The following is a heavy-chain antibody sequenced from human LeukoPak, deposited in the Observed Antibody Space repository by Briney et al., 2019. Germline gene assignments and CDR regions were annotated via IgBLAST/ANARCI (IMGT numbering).Heavy chain of an antibody. CDR2: ISSSGSTI. V-gene: IGHV3-48*04. J-gene: IGHJ4*02. CDR1: GFTFSSYS. CDR3: ARDPTGDQFDY. Sequence: GGSLRLSCAASGFTFSSYSMNWVRQAPGKGLEWVSYISSSGSTIYYADSVKGRLTISRDNAKNSLYLQMNSLRAEDTAVYYCARDPTGDQFDYWGQGTLVTVSP. D-gene: IGHD7-27*01.